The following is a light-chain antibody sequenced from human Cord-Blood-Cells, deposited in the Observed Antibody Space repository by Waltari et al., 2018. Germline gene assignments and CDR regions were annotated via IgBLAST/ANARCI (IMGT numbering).Light chain of an antibody. Sequence: QSALTQPRSVSGSPGQSVTISCTGTSSDVGGYNYVSWYQQHPGKAPKLMIYDVSKRPSGVPDRFSGSKSGTTASLTISGLQAEDEAYYYCCSYAGSYTLFGGGTKLTVL. CDR2: DVS. V-gene: IGLV2-11*01. J-gene: IGLJ2*01. CDR3: CSYAGSYTL. CDR1: SSDVGGYNY.